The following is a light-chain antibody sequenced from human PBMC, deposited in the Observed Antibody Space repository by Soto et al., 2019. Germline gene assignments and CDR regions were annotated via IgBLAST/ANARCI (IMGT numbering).Light chain of an antibody. CDR2: KTS. CDR1: QSINNW. V-gene: IGKV1-5*03. J-gene: IGKJ2*01. Sequence: DVQMTQSPPTLSASVGDRVTITCRASQSINNWLAWLQQKPGKVPKLLIYKTSSLESGVPSRFSGSGSGTEFTLTTSSLQPDDVATYYCQQYNSYSHYTFGQGTKLEIK. CDR3: QQYNSYSHYT.